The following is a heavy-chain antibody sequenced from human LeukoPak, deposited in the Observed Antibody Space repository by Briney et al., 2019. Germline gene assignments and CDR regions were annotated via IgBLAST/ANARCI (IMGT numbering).Heavy chain of an antibody. D-gene: IGHD3/OR15-3a*01. V-gene: IGHV4-59*08. Sequence: PSETLSLTCTVSGGSISSYYWSWIRQPPGKGLEWIGYIYYSGSTNYNPSLRSRVTISVDTSKNQFSLKLSSVTAADTAVYYCARRHWTYYFDYWGQGTLVTVSS. CDR2: IYYSGST. CDR1: GGSISSYY. J-gene: IGHJ4*02. CDR3: ARRHWTYYFDY.